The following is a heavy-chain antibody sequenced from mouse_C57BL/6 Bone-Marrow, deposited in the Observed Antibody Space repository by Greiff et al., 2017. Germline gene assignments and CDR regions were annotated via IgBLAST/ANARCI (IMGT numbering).Heavy chain of an antibody. CDR1: GFTFSDYY. CDR2: ISNGGGST. J-gene: IGHJ4*01. V-gene: IGHV5-12*01. CDR3: ARHLYAMDY. Sequence: DVMLVESGGGLVQPGGSLKLSCAASGFTFSDYYMYWVRQTPEKRLEWVAYISNGGGSTYYPDTVKGRFTISRDNAKNTLYLQMSRLKSEDTAMYYCARHLYAMDYWGQGTSGTVSS.